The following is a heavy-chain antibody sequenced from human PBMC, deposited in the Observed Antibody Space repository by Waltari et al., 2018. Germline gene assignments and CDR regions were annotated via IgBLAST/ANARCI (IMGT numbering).Heavy chain of an antibody. CDR2: IYYSGST. D-gene: IGHD4-4*01. Sequence: QLQLQESGPGLVKPSETLSLTCTVSGGSISSSSYYWGWIRQPPGKGLEWIGSIYYSGSTYYNPSLKSRVTISVDTSKNQFSLRLRSVTAADTAVYFCARTVQSDYYFYGMEVWGQGTTVTV. CDR3: ARTVQSDYYFYGMEV. V-gene: IGHV4-39*01. J-gene: IGHJ6*02. CDR1: GGSISSSSYY.